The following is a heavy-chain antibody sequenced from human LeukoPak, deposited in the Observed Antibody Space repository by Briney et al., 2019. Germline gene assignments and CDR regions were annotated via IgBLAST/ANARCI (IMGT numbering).Heavy chain of an antibody. J-gene: IGHJ2*01. CDR3: ARESRDRGWYFDL. CDR2: IYTSGST. Sequence: SQTLSLTCTVSGGSISSGSYYWSWIRQPAGKGLEWIGRIYTSGSTNYNPSLKSRVTISVDTSKNQFSLKLSSVTAADTAVYYCARESRDRGWYFDLWGRGTLVTVSS. V-gene: IGHV4-61*02. CDR1: GGSISSGSYY.